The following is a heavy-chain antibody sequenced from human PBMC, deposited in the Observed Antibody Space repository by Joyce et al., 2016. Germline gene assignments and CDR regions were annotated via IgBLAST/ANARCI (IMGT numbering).Heavy chain of an antibody. CDR3: ATRGA. J-gene: IGHJ6*04. CDR2: IYSGTDST. CDR1: GFTVSSDF. V-gene: IGHV3-53*01. Sequence: VQVVESGGGLIQPGGSLRLSCAVSGFTVSSDFMMWVRQAPGEGLVWVSTIYSGTDSTHYAASVEGRFTISRDNSKNTLSLQMNTLRGEDTARYYCATRGAWGKGTTVTVSS.